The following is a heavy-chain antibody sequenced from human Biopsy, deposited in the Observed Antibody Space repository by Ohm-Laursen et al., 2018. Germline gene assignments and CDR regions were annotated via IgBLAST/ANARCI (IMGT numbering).Heavy chain of an antibody. V-gene: IGHV4-59*11. CDR1: GGSFTGPY. Sequence: SETLSLTCTVSGGSFTGPYWSWIRQRPGKGLDSIGHISYTGYASYNASLKSQVTISVDTSRNHFSLRLSFLTAAGTAVYYCARGSNGFGGLYFPRWGQGTLVTVSS. CDR3: ARGSNGFGGLYFPR. D-gene: IGHD2/OR15-2a*01. CDR2: ISYTGYA. J-gene: IGHJ4*02.